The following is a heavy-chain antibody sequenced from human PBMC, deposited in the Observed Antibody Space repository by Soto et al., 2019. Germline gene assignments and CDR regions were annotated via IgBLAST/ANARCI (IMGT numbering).Heavy chain of an antibody. Sequence: QVQLVQSGAEVKNPGASVKVSCQASNYLFGAFGITWVRQAPGQGLEWMGWITPYNGNTHYAEKFQDRVTMTADKSTPTAYMEVRLLTSADTAVYFCARISARRNDFDVWGQGTVVTVSS. CDR2: ITPYNGNT. CDR3: ARISARRNDFDV. V-gene: IGHV1-18*01. CDR1: NYLFGAFG. J-gene: IGHJ3*01.